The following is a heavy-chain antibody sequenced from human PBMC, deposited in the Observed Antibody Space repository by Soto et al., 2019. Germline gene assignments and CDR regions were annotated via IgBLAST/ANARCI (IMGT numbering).Heavy chain of an antibody. Sequence: QVQLVESGGGVVQPGRSLRLSCAASGFTFSSYGMHWVRQAPGKGLEWVAVIWYDGSNKYYADCVKGRFTISRDNSKNTLYRQMNSLRAEDTAVYYCAAGRYFDWLPLDYWGQGTLVTVSS. CDR3: AAGRYFDWLPLDY. V-gene: IGHV3-33*01. J-gene: IGHJ4*02. CDR2: IWYDGSNK. D-gene: IGHD3-9*01. CDR1: GFTFSSYG.